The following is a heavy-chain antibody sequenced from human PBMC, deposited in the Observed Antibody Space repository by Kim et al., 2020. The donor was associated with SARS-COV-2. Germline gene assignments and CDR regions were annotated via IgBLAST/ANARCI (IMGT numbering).Heavy chain of an antibody. J-gene: IGHJ4*02. Sequence: NDYAVSEKSRITINPDTSKHQFSLHLDSVTPEDTAVYFCARTRPNQGFDYWGQGTLVTVSS. D-gene: IGHD1-1*01. CDR2: N. CDR3: ARTRPNQGFDY. V-gene: IGHV6-1*01.